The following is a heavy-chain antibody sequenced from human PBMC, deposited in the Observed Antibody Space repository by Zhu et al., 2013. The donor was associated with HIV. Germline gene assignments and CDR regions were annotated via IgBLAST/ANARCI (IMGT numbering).Heavy chain of an antibody. Sequence: EVQLVQSGAEVKKPGESLKISCKGSGYSFTSYWIGWVRQMPGKGLEWMGIIYPGDSDTRYSPSFQGQVTISADKSISTAYLQWSSLKASDTAMYYCARHRYCSSTSCYGCFDYWGQGTLGHRSPQ. V-gene: IGHV5-51*01. D-gene: IGHD2-2*01. CDR1: GYSFTSYW. CDR3: ARHRYCSSTSCYGCFDY. J-gene: IGHJ4*02. CDR2: IYPGDSDT.